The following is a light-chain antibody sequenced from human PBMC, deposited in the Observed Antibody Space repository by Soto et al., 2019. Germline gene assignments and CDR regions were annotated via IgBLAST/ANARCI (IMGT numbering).Light chain of an antibody. CDR1: QSVFYSSTNRHY. CDR2: WAS. J-gene: IGKJ4*01. Sequence: DIVMTQSPDSLSVSLGERASINCSSIQSVFYSSTNRHYLTWYQQKPGHPPKLLIYWASTRESGVPHRFSRSGSATYITRTISSLPTDDVPVYYCQHYYTTPHTVGSRTKV. V-gene: IGKV4-1*01. CDR3: QHYYTTPHT.